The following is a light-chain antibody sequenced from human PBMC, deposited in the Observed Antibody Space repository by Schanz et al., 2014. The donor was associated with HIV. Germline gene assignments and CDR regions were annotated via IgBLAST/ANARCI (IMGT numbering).Light chain of an antibody. CDR3: NSYVGNSVWV. V-gene: IGLV2-14*02. Sequence: QSALTQPASVSGSPGQSITISCTGTSSDVGSYNLVSWYQQHPGKAPKLIIFEDTKRPSGVPDRFSGSRSGNTASLTVSGLQAEDEADYYCNSYVGNSVWVFGGGTKLTVL. CDR2: EDT. CDR1: SSDVGSYNL. J-gene: IGLJ3*02.